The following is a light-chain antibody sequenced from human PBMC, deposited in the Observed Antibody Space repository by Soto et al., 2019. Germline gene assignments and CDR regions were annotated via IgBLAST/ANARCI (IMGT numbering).Light chain of an antibody. CDR2: EVN. CDR3: ASHAGRKNII. J-gene: IGLJ2*01. V-gene: IGLV2-8*01. CDR1: SSDIGGYNY. Sequence: QSALTQPPSASGSPGRSVTISCTGTSSDIGGYNYVSWYQQHPGKAPKLMIYEVNKRPSGVPDRFSGSKSGNTASLTVSGLQAEDEADYSCASHAGRKNIIFGGGTKLTV.